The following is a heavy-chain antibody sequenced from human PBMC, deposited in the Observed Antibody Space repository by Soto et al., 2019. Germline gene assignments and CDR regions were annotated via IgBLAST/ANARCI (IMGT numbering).Heavy chain of an antibody. D-gene: IGHD2-8*01. V-gene: IGHV4-59*01. J-gene: IGHJ4*02. CDR1: GGSISSYY. CDR2: IYYSGST. CDR3: ARVYAYYFDY. Sequence: QVQLQESGPGLVKPSETLSLTRTVSGGSISSYYWSWIRQPPGKGLEWIGYIYYSGSTNYNPSLKSRVTISVDTSKNQFSLKLSSVTAADTAVYYCARVYAYYFDYWGQGTLVTVSS.